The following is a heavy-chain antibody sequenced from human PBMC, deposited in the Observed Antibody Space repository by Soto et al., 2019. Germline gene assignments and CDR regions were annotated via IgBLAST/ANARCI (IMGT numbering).Heavy chain of an antibody. CDR1: GYTFTSYG. D-gene: IGHD6-19*01. Sequence: GASVKVSCKASGYTFTSYGISWVRQAPGQGLEWMGWISAYNGNTNYAQKLQGRVTMTTDTSTSTAYMELRSLRSDDTAVYYCARAAQGIAVAPETLNYYYYYGMDVWGQGTTVTVSS. J-gene: IGHJ6*02. V-gene: IGHV1-18*01. CDR2: ISAYNGNT. CDR3: ARAAQGIAVAPETLNYYYYYGMDV.